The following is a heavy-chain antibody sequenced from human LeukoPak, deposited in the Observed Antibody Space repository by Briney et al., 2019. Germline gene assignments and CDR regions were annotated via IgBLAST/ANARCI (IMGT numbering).Heavy chain of an antibody. J-gene: IGHJ3*02. V-gene: IGHV3-33*01. CDR1: GFTFSSYG. Sequence: PGRSLRLSCAASGFTFSSYGMHWVRQAPGKGLEWVAVIWYDGSNKYYADSVKGRFTISRDNSKNTLYLQMNSLRAEDTAVYYCARAGWVGKGAFDIWGQGTMVTVSS. D-gene: IGHD1-26*01. CDR3: ARAGWVGKGAFDI. CDR2: IWYDGSNK.